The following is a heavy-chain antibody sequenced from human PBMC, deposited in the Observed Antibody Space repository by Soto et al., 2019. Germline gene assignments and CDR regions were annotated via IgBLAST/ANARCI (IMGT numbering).Heavy chain of an antibody. J-gene: IGHJ5*02. V-gene: IGHV3-11*01. CDR1: GFVFSDYY. Sequence: VQLVESGGGLVKPGGSLRLSCAASGFVFSDYYMTWIRQAPGKALEWVSDISSGGAVSNFADSVRGRFTISRDNTNNSLYLQMNNLRAEDTAIYYCARRLTGRTTGDWFDPWGLGTLVTVSS. CDR2: ISSGGAVS. CDR3: ARRLTGRTTGDWFDP. D-gene: IGHD1-1*01.